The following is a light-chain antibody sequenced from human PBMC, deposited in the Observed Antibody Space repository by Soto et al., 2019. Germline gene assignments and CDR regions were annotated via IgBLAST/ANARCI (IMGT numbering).Light chain of an antibody. CDR3: QQVSSFPLT. Sequence: DIQMTQSPSSVSASVGDRVIIICRASQGINTSLDWYQQKPGKAPKLLIHDASSLHSGVPSRFSGSGSETDFTLTISSLQPEDFATYFCQQVSSFPLTFGGGTKVEIK. J-gene: IGKJ4*01. V-gene: IGKV1-12*01. CDR2: DAS. CDR1: QGINTS.